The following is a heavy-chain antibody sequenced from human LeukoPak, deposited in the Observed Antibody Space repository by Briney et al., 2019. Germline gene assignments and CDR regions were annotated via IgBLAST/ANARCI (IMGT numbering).Heavy chain of an antibody. Sequence: SGPTLVNPTQTLTLTCTFSGFSLSTSGVGVGWIRQPPGKALEWLALIYCDDDKRYSPSLKSRLTITKDTSKNQVVLTMTDMDPVDTATYYCAHNVLLWFGELYENWFDPWGQGTLVTVSS. CDR2: IYCDDDK. J-gene: IGHJ5*02. CDR3: AHNVLLWFGELYENWFDP. V-gene: IGHV2-5*02. D-gene: IGHD3-10*01. CDR1: GFSLSTSGVG.